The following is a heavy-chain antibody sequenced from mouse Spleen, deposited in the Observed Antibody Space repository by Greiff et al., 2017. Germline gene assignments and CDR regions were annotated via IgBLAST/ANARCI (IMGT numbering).Heavy chain of an antibody. CDR1: GFTFSSYA. Sequence: EVMLVESGGGLVKPGGSLKLSCAASGFTFSSYAMSWVRQTPEKRLEWVATISSGGSYTYYPDSVKGRFTISRDNAKNTLYLQMSSLRSEDTAMYYCARRGIYLQMDYWGQGTSVTVSS. J-gene: IGHJ4*01. V-gene: IGHV5-9-1*01. CDR2: ISSGGSYT. D-gene: IGHD5-5*01. CDR3: ARRGIYLQMDY.